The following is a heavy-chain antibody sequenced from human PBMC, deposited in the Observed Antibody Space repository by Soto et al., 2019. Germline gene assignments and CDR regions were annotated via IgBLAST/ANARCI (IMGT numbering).Heavy chain of an antibody. CDR3: ARDYYDSSDYTTNWFDP. V-gene: IGHV4-39*01. D-gene: IGHD3-22*01. CDR2: IYHTGNT. CDR1: GGSISNSRYY. J-gene: IGHJ5*02. Sequence: PSETLSLTCTVSGGSISNSRYYWAWIRQPPGKGLEWIGSIYHTGNTYYNPSLRSRVTISVDTSENQFSLKLTSVTAADTAVYYCARDYYDSSDYTTNWFDPWGQGTLVTVS.